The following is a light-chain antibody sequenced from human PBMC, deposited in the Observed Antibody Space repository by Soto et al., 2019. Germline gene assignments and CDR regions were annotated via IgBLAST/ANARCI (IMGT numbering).Light chain of an antibody. CDR3: CSYAGSSTFPYV. Sequence: QSALTQPASVSGSPGQSITISCTGTSSDVGSYKLVSWYQQHPGKAPKLMIYEGSKRPSGVSNRFSGSKSGNTASLTISGLQAEDEDDYYCCSYAGSSTFPYVFGNGTKVTV. CDR2: EGS. CDR1: SSDVGSYKL. J-gene: IGLJ1*01. V-gene: IGLV2-23*03.